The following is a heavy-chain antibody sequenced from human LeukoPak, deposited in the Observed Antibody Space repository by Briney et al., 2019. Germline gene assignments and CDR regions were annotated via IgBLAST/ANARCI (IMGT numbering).Heavy chain of an antibody. CDR3: ASHHIDTSEEYFQH. V-gene: IGHV4-59*08. D-gene: IGHD5-12*01. CDR1: GGSISSYY. J-gene: IGHJ1*01. CDR2: IYYSGTT. Sequence: PSETLSLTCTVSGGSISSYYWSWIRQPAGKRLEWSGYIYYSGTTNYTPSLKSRVTISVHTSKNQFSLKLISVTAADTAVYYCASHHIDTSEEYFQHWGQGTLVTVSS.